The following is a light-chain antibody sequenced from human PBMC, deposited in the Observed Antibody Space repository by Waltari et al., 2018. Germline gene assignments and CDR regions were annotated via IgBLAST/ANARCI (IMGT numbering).Light chain of an antibody. Sequence: EIVLTQSPGTLSLSPGERATLSCRASQRFDSSYLAWYQQKPGQAPRLLFYGASSRATGIPDRFSDSGSGTDFTLTISRLGPEDFAVYYCQQFDSPPLTFGQGTKLEIK. CDR3: QQFDSPPLT. J-gene: IGKJ2*01. V-gene: IGKV3-20*01. CDR2: GAS. CDR1: QRFDSSY.